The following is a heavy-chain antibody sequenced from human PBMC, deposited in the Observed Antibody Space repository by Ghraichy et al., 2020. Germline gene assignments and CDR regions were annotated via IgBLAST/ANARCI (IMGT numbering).Heavy chain of an antibody. V-gene: IGHV2-5*01. D-gene: IGHD3-3*02. Sequence: SGPTLVKPTETLTLTCTFSGFSLSTGGVGVGWIRQPPGKALEWLALIHWNDDERYSPSLKSRLTISKDTSKNQVVLTMTNMDPVDTATYYCAHKSYIRSSPFNVDSWGQGTLVIVSS. J-gene: IGHJ4*02. CDR1: GFSLSTGGVG. CDR3: AHKSYIRSSPFNVDS. CDR2: IHWNDDE.